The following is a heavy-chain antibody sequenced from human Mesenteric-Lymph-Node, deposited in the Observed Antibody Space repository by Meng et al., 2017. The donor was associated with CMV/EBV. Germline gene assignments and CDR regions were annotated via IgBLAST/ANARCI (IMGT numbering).Heavy chain of an antibody. J-gene: IGHJ3*02. CDR3: ARGLRFLAWFPRLDAFDI. D-gene: IGHD3-3*01. CDR2: IYYSGST. Sequence: SETLSLTCTVSGGSISSYYWSWIRQPPGKGLEWIGYIYYSGSTNYNPSLKSRVTISVDTSKNQFSLKLSSVTAADTAVYYCARGLRFLAWFPRLDAFDIWGQGTMVTVSS. V-gene: IGHV4-59*01. CDR1: GGSISSYY.